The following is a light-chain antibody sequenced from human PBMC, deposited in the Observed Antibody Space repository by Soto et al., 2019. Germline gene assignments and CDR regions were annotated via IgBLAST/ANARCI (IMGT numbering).Light chain of an antibody. J-gene: IGKJ4*01. Sequence: EIVMTQSLATLSVSPGERATLSCRASRNINRKLAWYQQKPGQAPRLLISGASTGATGIPARFSGSGSGTEFTLTISSLQSEDFAVYYCQQYYDYPPLIFGGGTKV. CDR1: RNINRK. CDR2: GAS. V-gene: IGKV3-15*01. CDR3: QQYYDYPPLI.